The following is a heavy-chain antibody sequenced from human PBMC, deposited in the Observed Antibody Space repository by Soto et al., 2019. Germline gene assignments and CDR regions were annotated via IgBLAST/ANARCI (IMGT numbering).Heavy chain of an antibody. CDR1: GYTFTSYD. D-gene: IGHD6-13*01. Sequence: QVQLVQSGAEVKKPGASVKVSCKASGYTFTSYDINWVRQATGQRLEWMGWMNPNSGNTGYAQKFQGRVTMTRNTSVGTAYMELSSLRSEDTAVYYCARRGYSSSWYYYYYYGMDVWGQGTTVTVSS. J-gene: IGHJ6*02. CDR3: ARRGYSSSWYYYYYYGMDV. CDR2: MNPNSGNT. V-gene: IGHV1-8*01.